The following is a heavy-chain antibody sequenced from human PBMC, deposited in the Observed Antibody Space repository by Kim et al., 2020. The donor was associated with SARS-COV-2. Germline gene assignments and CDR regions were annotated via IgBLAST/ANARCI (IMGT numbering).Heavy chain of an antibody. D-gene: IGHD3-22*01. CDR3: ARAFSYYYDSSGYYYYYYGMDV. Sequence: SETLSLTCTVSGGSISSYYWSWIRQPAGKGLEWIGRIYTSGSTNYNPSLKSRVTMSVDTSKNQFSLKLSSVTPADTAVYYCARAFSYYYDSSGYYYYYYGMDVWGQGTTVTVSS. J-gene: IGHJ6*02. V-gene: IGHV4-4*07. CDR2: IYTSGST. CDR1: GGSISSYY.